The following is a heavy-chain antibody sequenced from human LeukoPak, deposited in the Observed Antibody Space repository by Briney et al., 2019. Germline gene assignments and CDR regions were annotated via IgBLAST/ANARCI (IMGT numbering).Heavy chain of an antibody. CDR2: FDPEDGET. CDR3: ATDRAMVRGNVGFDY. J-gene: IGHJ4*02. D-gene: IGHD3-10*01. CDR1: GYTLTELS. Sequence: APVKVSCKVSGYTLTELSMHWVRQAPGKGLEWMGGFDPEDGETIYAQKFQGRVTMTEDTSTDTAYMELSSLRSEDTAVYYCATDRAMVRGNVGFDYWGQGTLVTVSS. V-gene: IGHV1-24*01.